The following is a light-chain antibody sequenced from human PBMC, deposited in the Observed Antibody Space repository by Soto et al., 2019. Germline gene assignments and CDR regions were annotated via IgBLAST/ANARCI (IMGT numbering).Light chain of an antibody. Sequence: DIVMTQSPDSLAVSLGERATINCKSSQSVFYSSNNKNYLAWYRQRPGQPPKLLIYWASTRESGVPDRFSGSGSGTDFTLTISCLQAEDVAVYYCQQYYITPLTFGGGTKVEIK. J-gene: IGKJ4*01. CDR1: QSVFYSSNNKNY. V-gene: IGKV4-1*01. CDR3: QQYYITPLT. CDR2: WAS.